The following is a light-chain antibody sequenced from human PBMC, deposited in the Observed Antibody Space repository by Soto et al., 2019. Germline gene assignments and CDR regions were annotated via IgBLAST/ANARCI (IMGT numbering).Light chain of an antibody. CDR2: AAS. CDR3: QQSYIRSERYT. J-gene: IGKJ2*01. Sequence: DIPVTQSPSSLSASAGDRVTITCRASQSISNHLNWYQQKPGKAPKLLIYAASSLQSGVPSRFSGSGSGTDVTLTITSLQPEDFATYYCQQSYIRSERYTFGQGTKLEIK. CDR1: QSISNH. V-gene: IGKV1-39*01.